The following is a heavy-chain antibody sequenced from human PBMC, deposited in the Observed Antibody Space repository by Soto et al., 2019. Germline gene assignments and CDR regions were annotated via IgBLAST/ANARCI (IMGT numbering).Heavy chain of an antibody. Sequence: SETLSLTCTVSGGSISSGGYYWSWIRQHPGKGLEWIGYIYYSGSTYYNPSLKSRVTISVDTSKNQFSLKLSSVTAADTAVFYCARSDRHYYDSSGYLDYWGQGTLVTVSS. V-gene: IGHV4-31*03. CDR1: GGSISSGGYY. J-gene: IGHJ4*02. D-gene: IGHD3-22*01. CDR2: IYYSGST. CDR3: ARSDRHYYDSSGYLDY.